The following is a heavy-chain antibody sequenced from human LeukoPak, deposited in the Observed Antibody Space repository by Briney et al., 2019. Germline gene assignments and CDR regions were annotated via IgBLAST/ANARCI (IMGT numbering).Heavy chain of an antibody. CDR3: ARGYQTRYYYGMDV. D-gene: IGHD2-2*01. J-gene: IGHJ6*02. CDR2: MNPNSGNT. V-gene: IGHV1-8*02. Sequence: ASVKVSCKASGYTFINYGINWVRQATGQGLEWMGWMNPNSGNTGYAQKFQGRVTMTRNTSISTAYMELSSLRSEDTAVYYCARGYQTRYYYGMDVWGQGTTVTVSS. CDR1: GYTFINYG.